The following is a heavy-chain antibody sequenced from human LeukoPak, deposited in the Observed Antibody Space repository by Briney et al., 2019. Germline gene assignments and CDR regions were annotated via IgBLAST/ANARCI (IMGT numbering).Heavy chain of an antibody. CDR1: GFTFSSYG. CDR3: AKLVGDHNSGPW. J-gene: IGHJ4*02. D-gene: IGHD3-22*01. CDR2: ISGSGGST. Sequence: GGPLRLPCAAPGFTFSSYGMTWVRRSPGKGLDWVSGISGSGGSTYYADSVKGRFPISRDNSKNTLFLQMNSLGAEDTGVYYCAKLVGDHNSGPWGGQGTLVTVSS. V-gene: IGHV3-23*01.